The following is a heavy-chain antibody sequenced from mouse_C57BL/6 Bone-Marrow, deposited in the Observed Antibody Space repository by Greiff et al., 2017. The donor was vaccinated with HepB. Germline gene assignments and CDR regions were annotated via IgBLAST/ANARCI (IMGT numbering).Heavy chain of an antibody. J-gene: IGHJ2*01. V-gene: IGHV5-9*01. CDR3: ARAGVYYGSEYFDY. CDR1: GFTFSSYT. D-gene: IGHD1-1*01. CDR2: ISGGGGNT. Sequence: DVQLVESGGGLVKPGGSLKLSCAASGFTFSSYTMSWVRQTPEKRLEWVATISGGGGNTYYPDSVKGRFTISRDNAKNTLYLQMSSLRSEDTALYYCARAGVYYGSEYFDYWGQGTTLTVSS.